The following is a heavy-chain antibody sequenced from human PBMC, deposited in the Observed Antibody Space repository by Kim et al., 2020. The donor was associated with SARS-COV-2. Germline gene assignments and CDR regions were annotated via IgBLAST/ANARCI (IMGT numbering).Heavy chain of an antibody. CDR1: GGSFSGYY. V-gene: IGHV4-34*01. Sequence: SQTLSLTCAVYGGSFSGYYWSWIRQPPGKGLEWIGEINHSGSTNYNPSLKSRVTISVDTSKNQFSLKLSSVTAADTAVYYCARVRLRRYFDWQPYYYYYYGMDVWGQGTTVTVSS. CDR3: ARVRLRRYFDWQPYYYYYYGMDV. J-gene: IGHJ6*02. D-gene: IGHD3-9*01. CDR2: INHSGST.